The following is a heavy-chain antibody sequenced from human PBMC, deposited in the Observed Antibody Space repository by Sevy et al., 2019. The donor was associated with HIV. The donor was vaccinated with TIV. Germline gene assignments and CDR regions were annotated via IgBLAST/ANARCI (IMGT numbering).Heavy chain of an antibody. D-gene: IGHD3-16*02. CDR2: ISSRGDT. J-gene: IGHJ6*02. CDR1: GGSIINYY. V-gene: IGHV4-4*07. CDR3: ARGPPFRGDYVWGSYLPYDKFAMDE. Sequence: KQSQTLSLTCTVSGGSIINYYWSWLRQPAGKGLEWIGRISSRGDTHYNPSLQSRVTLSVDTSKNEFSLSLTSVTAADTAIYYCARGPPFRGDYVWGSYLPYDKFAMDERGQGTTVTVSS.